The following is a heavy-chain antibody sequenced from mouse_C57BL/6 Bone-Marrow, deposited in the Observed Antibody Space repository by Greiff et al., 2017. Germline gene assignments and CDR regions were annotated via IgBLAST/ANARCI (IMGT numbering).Heavy chain of an antibody. CDR2: IDPSDSYT. V-gene: IGHV1-50*01. CDR1: GYTFTSYW. D-gene: IGHD2-2*01. CDR3: ARRWLPPYAMDY. J-gene: IGHJ4*01. Sequence: VQLQQPGAELVKPGASVKLSCKASGYTFTSYWMQWVKQRPGQGLEWIGEIDPSDSYTNYNQKFKGKATLTVDTSSSTAYMQLSSLTSEDSAVYYCARRWLPPYAMDYWGQGTSVTVSS.